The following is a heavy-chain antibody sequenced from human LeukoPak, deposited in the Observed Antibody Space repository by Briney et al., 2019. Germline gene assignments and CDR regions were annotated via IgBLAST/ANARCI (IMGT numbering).Heavy chain of an antibody. V-gene: IGHV3-23*01. CDR1: GFTFSSYA. CDR3: AKHFLPNGSSYYFDY. J-gene: IGHJ4*02. D-gene: IGHD6-6*01. CDR2: ISGSGGST. Sequence: PGGSLTLSCAASGFTFSSYAMSWVRQAPGKGLEGVSAISGSGGSTYYADSVKGRFTISRDNSTNTLYLQMNSLRAEATAVYYCAKHFLPNGSSYYFDYWGQGTLVTVSS.